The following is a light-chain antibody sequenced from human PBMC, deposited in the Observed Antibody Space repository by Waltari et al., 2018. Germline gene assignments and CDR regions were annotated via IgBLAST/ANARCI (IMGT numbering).Light chain of an antibody. CDR3: QSADSSGTYV. V-gene: IGLV3-25*03. CDR1: ALPKHY. J-gene: IGLJ1*01. Sequence: SYELPQPPSVSVSPGQTARLPRSGDALPKHYAYWYQQKPGQAPVLVISKDSARPSGIPERFSGSSSGTTVTLTISGVQAEDEADYYCQSADSSGTYVFGTGTKVTVL. CDR2: KDS.